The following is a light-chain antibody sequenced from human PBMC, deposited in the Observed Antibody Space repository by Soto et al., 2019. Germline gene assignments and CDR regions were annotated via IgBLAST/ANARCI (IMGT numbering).Light chain of an antibody. Sequence: VMTQSPSTLSASPGESTTLSCRASESVNNNLAWYQQKPGQPPRLLIYGASSLAPGVPARFSGSGTGTEFTLTISSLQSEDFAVYYCHQYNNWPPNTFGQGTRLEMK. V-gene: IGKV3-15*01. J-gene: IGKJ5*01. CDR3: HQYNNWPPNT. CDR1: ESVNNN. CDR2: GAS.